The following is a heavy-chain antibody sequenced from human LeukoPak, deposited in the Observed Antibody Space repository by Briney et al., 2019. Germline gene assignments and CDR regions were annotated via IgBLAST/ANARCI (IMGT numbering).Heavy chain of an antibody. CDR1: GGSFDGFY. J-gene: IGHJ4*02. V-gene: IGHV4-34*01. D-gene: IGHD5/OR15-5a*01. CDR2: INHIGNT. Sequence: SETLSLTCGVSGGSFDGFYWSWVRQPPGKGLEWIGEINHIGNTNYNPSLKSRVTMSVDTSKNHFSLKLTSVAAADTAVYFCARGPRSTISSLNSWGPGVLVTVSS. CDR3: ARGPRSTISSLNS.